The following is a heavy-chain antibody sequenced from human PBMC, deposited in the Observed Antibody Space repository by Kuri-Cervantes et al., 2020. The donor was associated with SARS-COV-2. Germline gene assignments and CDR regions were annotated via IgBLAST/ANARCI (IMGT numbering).Heavy chain of an antibody. J-gene: IGHJ5*02. CDR2: ISYDGSNK. V-gene: IGHV3-30*03. D-gene: IGHD3-22*01. CDR3: ARIYSSGYFNWFDP. Sequence: GESLKISCAASGFTFSSYGMHWVRQAPGKGLEWVAVISYDGSNKYYADSVKGRFTISRDNSKNTLYLQMNSLRAEDTAVYYCARIYSSGYFNWFDPWGQGTLVTVSS. CDR1: GFTFSSYG.